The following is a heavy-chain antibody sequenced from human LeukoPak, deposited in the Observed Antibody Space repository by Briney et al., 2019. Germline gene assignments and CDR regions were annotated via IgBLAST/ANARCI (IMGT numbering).Heavy chain of an antibody. D-gene: IGHD3-22*01. Sequence: SDTLSLTCAVSGYSISSSNWWGWIRQPPGKGLEWIGYIYYSGSTNYNPSLKSRVTMSVDTSKNQFSLKLSSVTALDTAVYYCARNSNYYDSSGYHAFDIWGQGTMVTVSS. V-gene: IGHV4-28*06. CDR1: GYSISSSNW. CDR3: ARNSNYYDSSGYHAFDI. J-gene: IGHJ3*02. CDR2: IYYSGST.